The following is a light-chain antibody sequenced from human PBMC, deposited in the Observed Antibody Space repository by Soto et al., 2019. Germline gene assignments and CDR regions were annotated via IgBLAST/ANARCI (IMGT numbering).Light chain of an antibody. Sequence: IVLTQSPDTLSLSPGDRATLSCRATQSVSSNSLAWYQQKPGQAPRLLIYAAATRATGIPDRFSGSGSGTDFTLTISRLEPEDFAVYCCQQYGSSPWTFCQGTKVEIK. CDR1: QSVSSNS. V-gene: IGKV3-20*01. J-gene: IGKJ1*01. CDR3: QQYGSSPWT. CDR2: AAA.